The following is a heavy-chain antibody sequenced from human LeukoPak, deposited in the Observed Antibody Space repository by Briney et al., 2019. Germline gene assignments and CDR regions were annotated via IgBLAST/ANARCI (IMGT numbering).Heavy chain of an antibody. J-gene: IGHJ6*03. CDR3: ARGGPYYYYYYMDV. CDR2: IYYSGST. Sequence: SETLSLTCTVSGGSISSYYWSWIRQPPGKGLEWIGYIYYSGSTNYNPSLKSRVTISVDTSKNQFSLKLSSVTAADTAVYYCARGGPYYYYYYMDVWGKGTTVTVSS. V-gene: IGHV4-59*01. CDR1: GGSISSYY.